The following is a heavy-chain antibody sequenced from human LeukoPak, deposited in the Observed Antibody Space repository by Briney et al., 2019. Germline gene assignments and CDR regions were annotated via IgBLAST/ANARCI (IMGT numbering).Heavy chain of an antibody. CDR2: IIPIFGTA. Sequence: ASVKVSCKASGGTFSSYAISWVRQAPGQGLEWMGGIIPIFGTANYAQKFQGRVTITADESTSTAYMELSSLRSEDTAVYYCARERVIVVVNAFDIWGQGTMVTVSS. D-gene: IGHD3-22*01. J-gene: IGHJ3*02. V-gene: IGHV1-69*13. CDR1: GGTFSSYA. CDR3: ARERVIVVVNAFDI.